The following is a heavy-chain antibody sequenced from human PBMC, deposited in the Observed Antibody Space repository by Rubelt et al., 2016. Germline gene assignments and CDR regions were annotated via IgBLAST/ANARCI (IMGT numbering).Heavy chain of an antibody. CDR3: AGNAPWFGELAEDY. V-gene: IGHV4-34*01. J-gene: IGHJ4*02. D-gene: IGHD3-10*01. CDR2: INHSGST. CDR1: GGSFSGYY. Sequence: QVQLQQWGAGLLKPSETLSLTCAVYGGSFSGYYWSWIRQPPGKGLEWIGEINHSGSTNYNPALKSRVTISVDTCTCQCVRKRRSVTAVKTAGEYCAGNAPWFGELAEDYWGQGTLVTVSS.